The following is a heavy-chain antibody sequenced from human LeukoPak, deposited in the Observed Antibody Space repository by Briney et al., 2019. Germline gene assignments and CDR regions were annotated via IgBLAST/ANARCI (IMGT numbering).Heavy chain of an antibody. Sequence: PSETLSLTCTVSGGSISTYYWSWIRQPPGKGLEWIGYIHDTGSNNYYPSLKSRVTISVDTSKNQFSLNLSSVTAADTAVYYCARGYYFDYWGQGTLVTVSS. V-gene: IGHV4-59*01. CDR3: ARGYYFDY. J-gene: IGHJ4*02. CDR1: GGSISTYY. CDR2: IHDTGSN.